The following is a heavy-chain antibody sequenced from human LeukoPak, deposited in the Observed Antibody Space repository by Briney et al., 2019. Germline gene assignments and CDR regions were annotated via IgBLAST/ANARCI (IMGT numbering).Heavy chain of an antibody. J-gene: IGHJ6*04. Sequence: PGGSLRLSCAASGFTFSSYAMHWVRQAPGKGLEWVAVISYDGSNKYYADSVKGRFTISRDNSKNTLYLQMNSLRAEDTAVYYCAKDSTRVVVVPAASPLDVWGKGTTVTISS. D-gene: IGHD2-2*01. CDR2: ISYDGSNK. CDR1: GFTFSSYA. V-gene: IGHV3-30*04. CDR3: AKDSTRVVVVPAASPLDV.